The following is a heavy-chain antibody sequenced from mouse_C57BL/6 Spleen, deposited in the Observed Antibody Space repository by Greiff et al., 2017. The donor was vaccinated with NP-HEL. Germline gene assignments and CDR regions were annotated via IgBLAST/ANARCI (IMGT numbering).Heavy chain of an antibody. CDR1: GYTFTSYW. V-gene: IGHV1-7*01. D-gene: IGHD1-1*01. Sequence: QVHVKQSGAELAKPGASVKLSCKASGYTFTSYWMHWVKQRPGQGLEWIGYINPSSGYTKYNQKFKDKATLTADKSSSTAYMQLSSLTYEDSAVYYCARYYYGSSPGWFAYWGQGTLVTVSA. CDR2: INPSSGYT. CDR3: ARYYYGSSPGWFAY. J-gene: IGHJ3*01.